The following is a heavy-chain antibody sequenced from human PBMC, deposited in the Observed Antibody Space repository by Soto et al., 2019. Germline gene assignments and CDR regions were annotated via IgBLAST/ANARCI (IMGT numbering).Heavy chain of an antibody. CDR2: ISPNGDST. CDR1: GFTFNDYA. Sequence: EVQLLESGGGLVQPGGSLRLACAASGFTFNDYAMNWVRQAPGRGLEWVSIISPNGDSTYYADSVKGRFTISRDNSELTVVLHMTSLRAEYTAIYFSTKVRPNDYLRYAPHIWGQGTLVTVSS. V-gene: IGHV3-23*01. CDR3: TKVRPNDYLRYAPHI. D-gene: IGHD2-8*01. J-gene: IGHJ3*02.